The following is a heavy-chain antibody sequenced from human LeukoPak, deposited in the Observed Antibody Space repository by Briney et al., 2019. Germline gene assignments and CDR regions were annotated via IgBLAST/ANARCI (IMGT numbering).Heavy chain of an antibody. CDR1: GGTFSSYA. V-gene: IGHV1-69*13. CDR3: AREDYYDSSYWFDP. CDR2: IIPIFGTA. Sequence: ASVKVSCKASGGTFSSYAISWVRQAPGQELEWMGGIIPIFGTANYAQKFQGRVTITADESTSTAYMELSSLRSEDTAVYYCAREDYYDSSYWFDPWGQGTLVTVSS. D-gene: IGHD3-22*01. J-gene: IGHJ5*02.